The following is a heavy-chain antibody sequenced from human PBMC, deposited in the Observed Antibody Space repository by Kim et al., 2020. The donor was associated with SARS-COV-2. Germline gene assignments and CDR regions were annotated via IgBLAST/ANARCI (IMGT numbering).Heavy chain of an antibody. V-gene: IGHV3-30*18. J-gene: IGHJ3*01. Sequence: GGSLRLSCSASGFTFNNFGMHWVRQAPGKGLEWVAVISCEGSRKHYADSVNGRFTISRDSFKNTLSLQMSGLTAEDTAVYYCAKATVCRWFGKFDDDAFDLGGEGIMVTASS. CDR2: ISCEGSRK. CDR3: AKATVCRWFGKFDDDAFDL. CDR1: GFTFNNFG. D-gene: IGHD3-10*01.